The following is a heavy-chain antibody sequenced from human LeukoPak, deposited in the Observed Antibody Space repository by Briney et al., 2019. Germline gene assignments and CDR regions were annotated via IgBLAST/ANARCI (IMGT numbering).Heavy chain of an antibody. CDR3: ARRYSSSWYRAFDI. D-gene: IGHD6-13*01. CDR2: INHSGST. Sequence: SETLSLTCAVYGGSFSGYYWSWIRQPPGKGLEWIGEINHSGSTNYNPSLKSRVTISVDTSKNQFSLKLSSVTAADTAVYYCARRYSSSWYRAFDIWGQGTMVTVSS. V-gene: IGHV4-34*01. J-gene: IGHJ3*02. CDR1: GGSFSGYY.